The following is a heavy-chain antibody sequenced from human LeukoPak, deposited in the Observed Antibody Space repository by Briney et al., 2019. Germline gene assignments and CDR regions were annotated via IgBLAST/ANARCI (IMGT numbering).Heavy chain of an antibody. J-gene: IGHJ3*02. D-gene: IGHD5-24*01. V-gene: IGHV3-23*01. CDR2: ISNSGGST. CDR3: AKTVRDGYNGAFDI. CDR1: GFTFSKYA. Sequence: GGSLRLSCAASGFTFSKYAMSWVRQAPEKGLEWVSAISNSGGSTSYADSVKGRFTVSSDNSKNTLYLQMNSLRAEDTAVYYCAKTVRDGYNGAFDIWGQGTMVTVSS.